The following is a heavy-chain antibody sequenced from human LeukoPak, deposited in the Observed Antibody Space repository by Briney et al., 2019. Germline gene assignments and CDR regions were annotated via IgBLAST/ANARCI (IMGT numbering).Heavy chain of an antibody. CDR1: GGSISSYY. V-gene: IGHV4-4*07. J-gene: IGHJ4*02. CDR3: ARQSSGERPNFDY. Sequence: SETLSLTCTVSGGSISSYYWSWIRPPAGKGLEWIGRIYTTGSTNYNPSLKSRVTISLATSKNQFSLKLSSVTAADTALYYCARQSSGERPNFDYWGQGTLVTVSS. D-gene: IGHD6-25*01. CDR2: IYTTGST.